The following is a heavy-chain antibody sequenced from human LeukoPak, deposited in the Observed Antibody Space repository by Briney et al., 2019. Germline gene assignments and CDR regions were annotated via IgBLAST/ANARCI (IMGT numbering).Heavy chain of an antibody. D-gene: IGHD6-19*01. V-gene: IGHV3-30*18. Sequence: GRSLRLSCAASGFTFSSYGMHWVRQAPGKGLEWVAVISYDGSNKYYVDSVEGRFTISRDNSKNTLYLQMNSLRAEDTAVYYCVKVPRSGCCAFDIWGQGTMVTVSS. CDR3: VKVPRSGCCAFDI. J-gene: IGHJ3*02. CDR1: GFTFSSYG. CDR2: ISYDGSNK.